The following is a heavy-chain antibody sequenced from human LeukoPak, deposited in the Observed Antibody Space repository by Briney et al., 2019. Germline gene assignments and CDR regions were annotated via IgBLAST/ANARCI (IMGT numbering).Heavy chain of an antibody. J-gene: IGHJ4*02. CDR3: ARSGYYGSGTYYNVDY. Sequence: PSETLSLTCTVSGGSISSYYWSWIRQPPGKGLEWIGYIYYSGSTNYNPSLKSRVTISVDTSKNQFSLKLSSVTAADTAVYYCARSGYYGSGTYYNVDYWGQGTLVTVSS. V-gene: IGHV4-59*08. CDR1: GGSISSYY. CDR2: IYYSGST. D-gene: IGHD3-10*01.